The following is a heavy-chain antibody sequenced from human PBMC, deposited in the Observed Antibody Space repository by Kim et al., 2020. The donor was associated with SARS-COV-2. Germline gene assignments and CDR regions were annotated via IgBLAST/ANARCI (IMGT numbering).Heavy chain of an antibody. Sequence: SETLSLTCTVSGGSISSYYWSWIRQPPGKGLEWIGYIYYSGSTNYNPSLKSRVTISVDTSKNQFSLKLSSVTAADTAVYYCARGEGRRSGYGMDVWGQGTTVTVSS. CDR2: IYYSGST. CDR1: GGSISSYY. J-gene: IGHJ6*02. CDR3: ARGEGRRSGYGMDV. V-gene: IGHV4-59*13. D-gene: IGHD3-22*01.